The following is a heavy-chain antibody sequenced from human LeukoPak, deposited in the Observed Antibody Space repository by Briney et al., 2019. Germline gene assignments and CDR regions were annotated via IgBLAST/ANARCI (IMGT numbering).Heavy chain of an antibody. J-gene: IGHJ3*02. V-gene: IGHV3-48*04. CDR2: ISSSRSTI. Sequence: PAGSLRLSCAATGFTVSNCSMNSLRQAPGKSLARVSYISSSRSTIYYADSVKGRFTVSRDNVTNSLYLQMNSLRAEDTAVYYCARGSGYDHDAFDIWGQGTMVTVSS. CDR1: GFTVSNCS. D-gene: IGHD3-22*01. CDR3: ARGSGYDHDAFDI.